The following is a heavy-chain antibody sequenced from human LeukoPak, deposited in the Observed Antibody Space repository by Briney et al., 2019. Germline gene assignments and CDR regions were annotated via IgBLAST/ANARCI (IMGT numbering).Heavy chain of an antibody. CDR3: ASTNFHISGSYESYWFDP. V-gene: IGHV4-39*01. Sequence: SETLSLTCTVSGGSISSSSYYWGWIRQPPGKGLEWIGSIYYSGSTYYNLSLQSRITISVDTSKNQFSLKLSSVTAANTVLYYCASTNFHISGSYESYWFDPWGQPTLVTVSS. D-gene: IGHD3-10*01. J-gene: IGHJ5*02. CDR2: IYYSGST. CDR1: GGSISSSSYY.